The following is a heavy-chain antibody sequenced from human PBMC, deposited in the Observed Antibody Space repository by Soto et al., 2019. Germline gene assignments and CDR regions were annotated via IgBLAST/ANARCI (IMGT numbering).Heavy chain of an antibody. CDR2: IHYTGST. D-gene: IGHD3-10*01. CDR3: ARHPGASFDY. J-gene: IGHJ4*02. CDR1: GGSFSSYY. Sequence: PSETLSLTCTVSGGSFSSYYWSWIRQSPGKGLEWIGYIHYTGSTNYNPSLKSRVTISLDTSRNQFSLNLRSVTAADTAMYYCARHPGASFDYWGQGALVTAPQ. V-gene: IGHV4-59*01.